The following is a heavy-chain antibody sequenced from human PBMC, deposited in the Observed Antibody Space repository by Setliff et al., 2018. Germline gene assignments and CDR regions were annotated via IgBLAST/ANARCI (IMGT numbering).Heavy chain of an antibody. Sequence: PGGSLRLSCAASGFTFSSYSIHWVRQAPGKGLEWVAVVYRGGSTTFYADSVKGRFTISRDDSKNTLYLQMNSLTVDDTAVYYCAKDLGDDGHYYYYMDVWGKGTTVTVSS. CDR3: AKDLGDDGHYYYYMDV. CDR1: GFTFSSYS. V-gene: IGHV3-23*03. D-gene: IGHD4-17*01. CDR2: VYRGGSTT. J-gene: IGHJ6*03.